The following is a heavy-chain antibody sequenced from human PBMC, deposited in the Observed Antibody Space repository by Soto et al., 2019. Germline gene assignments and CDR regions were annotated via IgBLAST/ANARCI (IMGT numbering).Heavy chain of an antibody. CDR1: GFTFSSYA. Sequence: PGGSLRLSCAASGFTFSSYAMHWVRQAPGKGLEWVAVISYDGSNKYYADSVKGRFTISRDNSKNTLYLQMNSLRAVDTAVYYCARPRGQWLVLDAFDIWGQGTMVTVSS. CDR3: ARPRGQWLVLDAFDI. D-gene: IGHD6-19*01. CDR2: ISYDGSNK. V-gene: IGHV3-30-3*01. J-gene: IGHJ3*02.